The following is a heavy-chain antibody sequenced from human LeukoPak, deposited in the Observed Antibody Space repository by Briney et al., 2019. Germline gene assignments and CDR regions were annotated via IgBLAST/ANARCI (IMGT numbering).Heavy chain of an antibody. CDR3: AKGGYYERPWYFDY. D-gene: IGHD3-22*01. CDR2: ISSFSTYI. CDR1: GFTFSAYS. Sequence: GGSLRLSCAASGFTFSAYSMNWVRQAPGKGLEWVSSISSFSTYIYYADSLKGRFTISRDNSKNALYLQMNSLRAEDTAVYYCAKGGYYERPWYFDYWGQGTLVTVSS. V-gene: IGHV3-21*01. J-gene: IGHJ4*02.